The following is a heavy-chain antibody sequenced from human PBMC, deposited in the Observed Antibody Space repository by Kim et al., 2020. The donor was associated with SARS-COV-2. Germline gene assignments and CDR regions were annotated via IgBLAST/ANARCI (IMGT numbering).Heavy chain of an antibody. Sequence: SETLSLTCAVYGGSFSGYYWSWIRQPPGKGLEWIGEINHSGSTNYNPSLKSRVTISVDTSKNQFSLKLSSVTAADTAVYYCARLVGGGSFSPSWGQGTLVTVSS. V-gene: IGHV4-34*01. CDR1: GGSFSGYY. CDR3: ARLVGGGSFSPS. J-gene: IGHJ4*02. CDR2: INHSGST. D-gene: IGHD1-26*01.